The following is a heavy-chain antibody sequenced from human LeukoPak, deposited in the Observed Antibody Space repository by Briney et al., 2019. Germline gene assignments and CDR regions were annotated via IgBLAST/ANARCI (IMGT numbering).Heavy chain of an antibody. D-gene: IGHD1-26*01. CDR1: GLSFSDAW. CDR3: SRESGPFSPFGH. J-gene: IGHJ4*02. Sequence: RAGGSLRLSCAASGLSFSDAWMSWVRQPPGQGLEWIGEISLSGHTNYNPSLRSRVTMSLDESKNHLSLILASVTAADTAIYYCSRESGPFSPFGHWGQGTLVTVTS. CDR2: ISLSGHT. V-gene: IGHV4-4*02.